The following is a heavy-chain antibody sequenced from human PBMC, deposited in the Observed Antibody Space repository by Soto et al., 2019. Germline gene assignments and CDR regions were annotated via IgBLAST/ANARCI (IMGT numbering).Heavy chain of an antibody. J-gene: IGHJ4*02. D-gene: IGHD1-26*01. V-gene: IGHV1-69*06. CDR1: GGTFSSYA. CDR3: ARGGLLSSFQFDY. Sequence: SVKVSCRASGGTFSSYAISWVRQAPGQGLEWMGGIIPIFGTANYAQKFQGRVTITADKSTSTAYMELSSLRSEDTAVYYCARGGLLSSFQFDYWGQGTLVTVSS. CDR2: IIPIFGTA.